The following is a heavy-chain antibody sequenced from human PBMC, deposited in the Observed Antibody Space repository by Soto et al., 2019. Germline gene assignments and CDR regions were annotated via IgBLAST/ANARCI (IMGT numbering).Heavy chain of an antibody. CDR1: GASISSSSYY. CDR3: ARPSYSSGWADP. V-gene: IGHV4-39*01. Sequence: PSETLSLTCTVSGASISSSSYYWGWIRQPPGKGLEWIGSIYYSGSTYYNPSLKSRVTISVDTSKNQFSLKLSSVTAADTAVYYCARPSYSSGWADPWGQGTLVTVSS. J-gene: IGHJ5*02. D-gene: IGHD6-19*01. CDR2: IYYSGST.